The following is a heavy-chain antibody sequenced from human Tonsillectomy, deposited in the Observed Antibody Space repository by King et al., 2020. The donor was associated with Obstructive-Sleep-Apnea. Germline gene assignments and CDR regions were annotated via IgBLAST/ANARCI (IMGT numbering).Heavy chain of an antibody. CDR3: ARESWTSHFDN. V-gene: IGHV7-4-1*02. D-gene: IGHD3/OR15-3a*01. CDR2: INAKTRNP. J-gene: IGHJ4*02. CDR1: GYTFTRYA. Sequence: QLVQSGSELKKPGASVKVSCKASGYTFTRYAINWVRQAPGQGLEWMGYINAKTRNPMYAQDFRGRIVFSLDTSVSTAYLEISSLKAEDSAVYSCARESWTSHFDNWGQGTLVTVSS.